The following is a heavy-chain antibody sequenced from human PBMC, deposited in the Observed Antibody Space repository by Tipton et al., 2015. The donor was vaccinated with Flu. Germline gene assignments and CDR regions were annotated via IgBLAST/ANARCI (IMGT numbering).Heavy chain of an antibody. CDR1: GGSFSGYY. CDR3: ARDDRVVVVPAAMGFLYGMDV. CDR2: INHSGST. J-gene: IGHJ6*02. Sequence: PSLTCAVYGGSFSGYYWSWIRQPPGKGLEWIGEINHSGSTNYNPSLKSRVTISVDTSKNQFSQKLSSVTAADTAVYYCARDDRVVVVPAAMGFLYGMDVWGQGTTVTVSS. V-gene: IGHV4-34*01. D-gene: IGHD2-2*01.